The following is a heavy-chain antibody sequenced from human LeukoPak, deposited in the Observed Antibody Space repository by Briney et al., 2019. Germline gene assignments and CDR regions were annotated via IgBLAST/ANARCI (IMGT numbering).Heavy chain of an antibody. CDR3: ARVSRQQLVSSWFDP. D-gene: IGHD6-13*01. J-gene: IGHJ5*02. CDR1: GYTFTSYG. Sequence: ASVKVSCKASGYTFTSYGISWVRQAPGQGLEWMGWISAYNGNTNYAQQLQGRVTMTTDTSTSTAYMELRSLRSDDTAVYYCARVSRQQLVSSWFDPWGQGTLVTVSS. CDR2: ISAYNGNT. V-gene: IGHV1-18*01.